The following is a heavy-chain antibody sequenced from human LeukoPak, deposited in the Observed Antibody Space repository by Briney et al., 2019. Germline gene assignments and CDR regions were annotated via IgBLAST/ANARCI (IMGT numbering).Heavy chain of an antibody. Sequence: ASVKVSCKASGGTFSSYAISWVRQAPGQGLEGMRRIIPILGIANYAQKFQGRVTITAEKSPSTAYMELSSLRSEDTAVYYCAREGIGTTGTTDLDYWGQGTLVTVSS. CDR2: IIPILGIA. V-gene: IGHV1-69*04. CDR1: GGTFSSYA. D-gene: IGHD1-1*01. CDR3: AREGIGTTGTTDLDY. J-gene: IGHJ4*02.